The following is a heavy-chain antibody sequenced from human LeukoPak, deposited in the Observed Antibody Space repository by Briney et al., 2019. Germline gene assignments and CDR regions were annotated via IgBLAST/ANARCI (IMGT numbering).Heavy chain of an antibody. CDR2: IYYTGST. CDR3: ARVCSSGYYYYYMDV. V-gene: IGHV4-39*01. Sequence: SETLSLTCPVSGGSVSSSRYYWGWIRQPPGKGLEWIGSIYYTGSTYYKPSLKSRVTISVDASKNQISLKLSSVTAADTAVYYCARVCSSGYYYYYMDVWGKGTTVTVSS. D-gene: IGHD2-2*01. J-gene: IGHJ6*03. CDR1: GGSVSSSRYY.